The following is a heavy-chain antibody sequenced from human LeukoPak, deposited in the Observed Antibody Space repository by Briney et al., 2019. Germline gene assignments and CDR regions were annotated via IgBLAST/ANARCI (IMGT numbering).Heavy chain of an antibody. CDR2: LSYDGTNK. Sequence: GGSLRLSCVASGFTFSRYAMHWVRQAPGKGLEWVALLSYDGTNKYFADSVKGRFTISRDNSKNTLYLQMNSLRAEDTAVYYCARDMITFGGVIARGAFGIWGQGTMVTVSS. CDR3: ARDMITFGGVIARGAFGI. V-gene: IGHV3-30-3*01. D-gene: IGHD3-16*02. CDR1: GFTFSRYA. J-gene: IGHJ3*02.